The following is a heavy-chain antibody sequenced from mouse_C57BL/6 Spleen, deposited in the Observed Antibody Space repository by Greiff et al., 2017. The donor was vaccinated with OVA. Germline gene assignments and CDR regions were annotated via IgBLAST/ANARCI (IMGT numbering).Heavy chain of an antibody. J-gene: IGHJ4*01. CDR3: ERGGLDAIDY. D-gene: IGHD2-13*01. V-gene: IGHV1-82*01. CDR1: GYAFSSSW. CDR2: IYPGDGDT. Sequence: VQLQQSGPELVKPGASVKISCKASGYAFSSSWMNWVKQRPGKGLEWIGRIYPGDGDTNYNGKFKGKATLTADKSSSTAYMQLSSLTSEDSAVYFCERGGLDAIDYWGQGTSVTVSS.